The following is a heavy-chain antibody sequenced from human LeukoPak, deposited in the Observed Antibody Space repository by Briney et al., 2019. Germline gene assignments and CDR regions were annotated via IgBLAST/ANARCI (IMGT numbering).Heavy chain of an antibody. D-gene: IGHD2-2*01. Sequence: SKTLSLTCAVYGGSFSGYYWSWIRQPPGKGLEWIGEINHSGSTNYNPSLKSRVTISVDTSKNQFSLKLSSVTAADTAVYYCARGRRSRFDPWGQGTLVTVSS. CDR3: ARGRRSRFDP. CDR1: GGSFSGYY. J-gene: IGHJ5*02. CDR2: INHSGST. V-gene: IGHV4-34*01.